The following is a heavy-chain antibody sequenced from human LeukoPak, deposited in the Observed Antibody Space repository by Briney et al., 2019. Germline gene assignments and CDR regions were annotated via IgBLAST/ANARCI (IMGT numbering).Heavy chain of an antibody. CDR1: GITFSDYW. CDR2: IRPDGSDK. V-gene: IGHV3-7*01. CDR3: VRSGSSSVIFDL. J-gene: IGHJ4*02. D-gene: IGHD6-6*01. Sequence: GGSLRLSCAASGITFSDYWMSWVRQAPGKGLEWVANIRPDGSDKYYVDSVKGRFTTSRDNAKSSLSLQMNSLRVEDTAMYYCVRSGSSSVIFDLWGQGTLVTVSS.